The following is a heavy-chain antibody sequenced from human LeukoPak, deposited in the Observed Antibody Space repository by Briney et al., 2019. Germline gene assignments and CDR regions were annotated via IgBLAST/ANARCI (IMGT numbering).Heavy chain of an antibody. V-gene: IGHV4-39*07. J-gene: IGHJ3*02. CDR3: ARVRYDILTGYYGDAFDI. Sequence: SETLSLTCTVSGGSISSSSYYWGWIRQPPGKGLEWIGSIYYSGSTYYNPSLKIRVTISVDTSKNQSSLKLSSVTAADTAVYYCARVRYDILTGYYGDAFDIWGQGTMVTVSS. CDR2: IYYSGST. CDR1: GGSISSSSYY. D-gene: IGHD3-9*01.